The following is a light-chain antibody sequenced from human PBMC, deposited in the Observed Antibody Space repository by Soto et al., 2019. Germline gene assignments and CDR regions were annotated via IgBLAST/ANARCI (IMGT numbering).Light chain of an antibody. J-gene: IGLJ1*01. CDR3: SSYAGSNNDV. CDR1: SSDVGAYNY. Sequence: QSVLTQPPSAPGSPGQSVTISCTGTSSDVGAYNYVSWYQQHPGKAPKLIIYEVTKRPSGVPDRFSGSKSGHTASLTVSGLQAGVEADYYCSSYAGSNNDVFGSGTKVTV. V-gene: IGLV2-8*01. CDR2: EVT.